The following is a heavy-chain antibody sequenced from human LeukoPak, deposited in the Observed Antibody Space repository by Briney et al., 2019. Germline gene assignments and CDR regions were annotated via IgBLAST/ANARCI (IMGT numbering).Heavy chain of an antibody. V-gene: IGHV4-34*01. CDR1: GGSFNDYY. CDR2: INHRGSS. CDR3: ARKAGGHSYEYANVILY. Sequence: SETLSLTCGVSGGSFNDYYWTWIRQTPGEGLEWIGQINHRGSSSYNPSLQSRVTLSIDTSRAQFSLKVTSVAAADTAVYYCARKAGGHSYEYANVILYWGQGTPVVVSP. D-gene: IGHD5-18*01. J-gene: IGHJ1*01.